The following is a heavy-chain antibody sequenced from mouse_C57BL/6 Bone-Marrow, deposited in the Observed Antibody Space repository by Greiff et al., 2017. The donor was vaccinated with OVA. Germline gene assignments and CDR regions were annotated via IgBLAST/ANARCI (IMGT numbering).Heavy chain of an antibody. D-gene: IGHD1-1*01. J-gene: IGHJ1*03. CDR1: GYTFTSYW. CDR2: IYPGSGST. Sequence: QVQLQQSGAELVKPGASVKMSCKASGYTFTSYWITWVKQRPGQGLEWIGDIYPGSGSTNYNEKFKSKATLTVDTSSSTAYMQLSSLTSEDSAVYYCARFPLYYGSRSWYFDVWGTGTTVTVSS. CDR3: ARFPLYYGSRSWYFDV. V-gene: IGHV1-55*01.